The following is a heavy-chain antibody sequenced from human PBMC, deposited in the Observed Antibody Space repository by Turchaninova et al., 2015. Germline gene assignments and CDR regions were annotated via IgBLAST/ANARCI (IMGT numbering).Heavy chain of an antibody. J-gene: IGHJ5*02. D-gene: IGHD3-3*01. V-gene: IGHV4-31*03. CDR2: VHSTGST. CDR1: GGSISSRYFY. CDR3: ARDHRVWSGAWGGWFDP. Sequence: QVQMQESGSGLVKPSQTLSLPCTLSGGSISSRYFYWSWIRQRPGQGLEGIGFVHSTGSTYYNPSLESRLTISLDASKNQFSLKLTSVTAADSAVYFCARDHRVWSGAWGGWFDPWGQGILVTVSS.